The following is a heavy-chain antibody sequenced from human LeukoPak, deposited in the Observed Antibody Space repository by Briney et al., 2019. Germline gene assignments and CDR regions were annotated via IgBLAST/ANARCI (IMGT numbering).Heavy chain of an antibody. CDR3: TVGYDFWSGYFEETGDKGAFDY. D-gene: IGHD3-3*01. Sequence: GGSLRLSCTASGFTFGDYAMSWFRQAPGKGREWVGFIRSKAYGGTTEYAACVKGRFTISRDDSKSIAYLQMNSLKTEDTAVYYCTVGYDFWSGYFEETGDKGAFDYWGQGTLVTVSS. V-gene: IGHV3-49*03. J-gene: IGHJ4*02. CDR1: GFTFGDYA. CDR2: IRSKAYGGTT.